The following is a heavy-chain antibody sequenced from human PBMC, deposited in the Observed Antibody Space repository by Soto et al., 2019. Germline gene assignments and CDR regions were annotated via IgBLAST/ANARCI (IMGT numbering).Heavy chain of an antibody. CDR3: TRGGAWVDYYYYYGMEV. V-gene: IGHV3-49*04. Sequence: PGGSLRLSCTSSVCTFGDYAMSCVRHSPGKWLEWVGFIRSKAYGGTTEYAASVKGRFTISRDDSKSIAYLQMNSLKTEDTAVYYCTRGGAWVDYYYYYGMEVWGQGTTVSVS. J-gene: IGHJ6*01. CDR1: VCTFGDYA. D-gene: IGHD1-26*01. CDR2: IRSKAYGGTT.